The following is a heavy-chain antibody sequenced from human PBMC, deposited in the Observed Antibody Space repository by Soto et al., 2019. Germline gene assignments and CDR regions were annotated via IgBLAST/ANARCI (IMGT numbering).Heavy chain of an antibody. V-gene: IGHV4-39*01. CDR2: IYYSGST. CDR3: ARRAKGDDYGDRQILRFDY. CDR1: GGSISSSSYY. Sequence: SETLSLTCTVSGGSISSSSYYWGWIRQPPGKGLEWIGSIYYSGSTYYNPSLKSRVTISVDTSKNQFSLKLSSVTAADTAVYYCARRAKGDDYGDRQILRFDYWGQGTLVTVSS. J-gene: IGHJ4*02. D-gene: IGHD4-17*01.